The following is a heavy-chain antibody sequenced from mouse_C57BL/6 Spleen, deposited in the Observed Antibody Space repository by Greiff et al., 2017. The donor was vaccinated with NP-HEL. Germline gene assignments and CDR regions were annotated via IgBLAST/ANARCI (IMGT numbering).Heavy chain of an antibody. CDR1: GYTFTDYN. V-gene: IGHV1-18*01. CDR2: INPNNGTI. Sequence: EVQLQQSGPELVKPGASVKIPCTASGYTFTDYNMDWVKQSPGKSLEWIADINPNNGTIFYNQKFKGQATLTGDKSYSTAYMELRSLRSEDTAVYYCARGLLRYAMDYWGQGTSVTVSS. CDR3: ARGLLRYAMDY. J-gene: IGHJ4*01. D-gene: IGHD1-1*01.